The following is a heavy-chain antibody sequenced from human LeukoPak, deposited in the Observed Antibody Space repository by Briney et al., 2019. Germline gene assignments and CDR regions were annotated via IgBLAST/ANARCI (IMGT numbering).Heavy chain of an antibody. CDR2: ISYDGSNK. CDR1: GFTFSSYA. V-gene: IGHV3-30-3*01. Sequence: PGGSLRLSCAASGFTFSSYAMHWVRQAPGKGLEWVAVISYDGSNKYYADSVKGRFTISRDNSKNALYLQMNSLRAEDTAVYYCARDHRGVRDYLDYWGQGTLVTVSS. J-gene: IGHJ4*02. CDR3: ARDHRGVRDYLDY. D-gene: IGHD3-10*01.